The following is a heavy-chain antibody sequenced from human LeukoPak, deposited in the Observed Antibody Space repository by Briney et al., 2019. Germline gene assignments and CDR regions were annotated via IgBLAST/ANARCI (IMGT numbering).Heavy chain of an antibody. Sequence: GGSLILSCAASGFTFSSYAMSWVRHAPGKGLEWVSAISGSGGNTYYADSVKGRFTISRDNSKNTLYLEMNSLRAEDTAVYHCARDRGATSLFDYWGQGTLVTVSS. CDR1: GFTFSSYA. V-gene: IGHV3-23*01. CDR3: ARDRGATSLFDY. CDR2: ISGSGGNT. J-gene: IGHJ4*02. D-gene: IGHD1-26*01.